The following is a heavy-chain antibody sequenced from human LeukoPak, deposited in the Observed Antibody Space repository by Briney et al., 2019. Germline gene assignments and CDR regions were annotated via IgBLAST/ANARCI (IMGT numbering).Heavy chain of an antibody. V-gene: IGHV3-23*01. CDR1: GFTFSSYA. D-gene: IGHD3-10*01. Sequence: PGGSLRLSCAASGFTFSSYAMSWVRQAPGKGLEWVSAISGSGGGTYYADSVKGRFTISRDNSKSTLYLQMNSLRAEDTAVYYCAGTMVRGVIMRIDYWGQGTLVTVSS. J-gene: IGHJ4*02. CDR3: AGTMVRGVIMRIDY. CDR2: ISGSGGGT.